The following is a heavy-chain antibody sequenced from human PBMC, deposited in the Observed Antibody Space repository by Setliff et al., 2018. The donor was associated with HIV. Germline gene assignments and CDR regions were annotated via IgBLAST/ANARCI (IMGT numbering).Heavy chain of an antibody. CDR3: AGRAYGPLEH. D-gene: IGHD4-17*01. CDR2: INQSGST. J-gene: IGHJ4*02. CDR1: NASFSDYY. Sequence: SETLSLTCAVYNASFSDYYRGWIRQAPGKGLEWIGEINQSGSTNYNSSLRSRVTMSINLSKNQFSLKLTSVTAADTAVYYCAGRAYGPLEHWGQGNQVTVPQ. V-gene: IGHV4-34*01.